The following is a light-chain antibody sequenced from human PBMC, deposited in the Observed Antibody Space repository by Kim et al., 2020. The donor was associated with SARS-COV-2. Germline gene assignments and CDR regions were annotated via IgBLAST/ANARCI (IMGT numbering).Light chain of an antibody. J-gene: IGKJ4*01. CDR3: QQRNSWPPAVT. V-gene: IGKV3-11*01. CDR2: DAS. Sequence: PGERATLSCRASQSIDTYLAWYQQKPGQAPRLLVYDASNRATGVPDRFSGSGSGTDFTLTISSLEPEDFSTYYCQQRNSWPPAVTFGGGTKVDIK. CDR1: QSIDTY.